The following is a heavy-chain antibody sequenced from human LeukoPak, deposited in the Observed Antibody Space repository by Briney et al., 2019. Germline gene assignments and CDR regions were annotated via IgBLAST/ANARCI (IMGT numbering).Heavy chain of an antibody. V-gene: IGHV4-59*12. CDR2: IYYSGST. CDR3: ARDRVGIIPYYMDA. CDR1: GGSISSYY. Sequence: SETLSLTCTVSGGSISSYYWSWIRQPPGKGLEWIGYIYYSGSTNYNPSLKSRVTISVDTSKNQFSLKLSSVTAADTAVYFCARDRVGIIPYYMDAWGKGTTVTVSS. D-gene: IGHD3-3*01. J-gene: IGHJ6*03.